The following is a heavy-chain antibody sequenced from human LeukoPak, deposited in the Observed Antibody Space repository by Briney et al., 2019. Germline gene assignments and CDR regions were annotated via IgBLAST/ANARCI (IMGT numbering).Heavy chain of an antibody. Sequence: SGTLSLTCTVSGSSISSYYWSWIRQPPGKGLEWMGYIYYSGSTNYNPSLKSRVTISVDTSKNQFSLKLSSVTAADTAVYYCARDGDCSGGSCYYGNDAFDIWGQGTMVTVSS. J-gene: IGHJ3*02. CDR1: GSSISSYY. CDR2: IYYSGST. CDR3: ARDGDCSGGSCYYGNDAFDI. D-gene: IGHD2-15*01. V-gene: IGHV4-59*01.